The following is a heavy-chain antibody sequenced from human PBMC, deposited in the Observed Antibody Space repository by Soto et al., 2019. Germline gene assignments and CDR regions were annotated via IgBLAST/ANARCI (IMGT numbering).Heavy chain of an antibody. V-gene: IGHV4-61*01. CDR2: IYYTGTT. D-gene: IGHD3-3*01. CDR1: GGSVSSGRYQ. Sequence: QVQLQESGPGLVKPSETLSLNCTVSGGSVSSGRYQWGWIRQSPGKGLEWIGYIYYTGTTNYNPSLKSRVTISVDTSKNQFSMKLTSVTAADTAMYFCARLQCYDVWSGSVPMDVWGQWTSVTVYS. CDR3: ARLQCYDVWSGSVPMDV. J-gene: IGHJ6*02.